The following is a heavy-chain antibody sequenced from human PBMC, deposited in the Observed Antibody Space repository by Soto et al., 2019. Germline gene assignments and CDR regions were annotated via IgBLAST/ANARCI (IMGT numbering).Heavy chain of an antibody. D-gene: IGHD6-13*01. CDR2: ISTNGDST. Sequence: EVQLVESGGGLVQPGGSLRLSCAASGFTFGSYPMHWVRQAPGKGLEYVSAISTNGDSTFYANSVKGRFTISRDNSKNTLYLQMGSLRAEDMGVYCCAGEGMSRPRWVFDYWGQGTLVTASS. CDR1: GFTFGSYP. V-gene: IGHV3-64*01. CDR3: AGEGMSRPRWVFDY. J-gene: IGHJ4*02.